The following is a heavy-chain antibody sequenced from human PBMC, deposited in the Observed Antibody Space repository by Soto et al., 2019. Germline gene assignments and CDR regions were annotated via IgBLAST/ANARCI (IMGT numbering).Heavy chain of an antibody. J-gene: IGHJ6*02. CDR2: INHRGST. Sequence: PSETLSLTCAVYGGSFSGYYWSWIRQPPGKGLEWIGEINHRGSTNYNPSLKSRVTISVDTSKNQFSLKLSSVTAADTAVYYCARAIFLRGRGRAPYFYYSGMDVSCHGTTVNLSS. CDR1: GGSFSGYY. V-gene: IGHV4-34*01. D-gene: IGHD3-16*01. CDR3: ARAIFLRGRGRAPYFYYSGMDV.